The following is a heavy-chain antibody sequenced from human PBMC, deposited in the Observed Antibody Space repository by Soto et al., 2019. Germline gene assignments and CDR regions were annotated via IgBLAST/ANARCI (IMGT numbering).Heavy chain of an antibody. CDR2: IVTAGDT. J-gene: IGHJ4*02. D-gene: IGHD6-19*01. V-gene: IGHV3-13*01. CDR3: ARVASPPYSSGWYPFDY. CDR1: GFTFSSYD. Sequence: PGGSLRLSCAASGFTFSSYDMHWVRQATGKGLDWFLAIVTAGDTYYPCSVKCRFTISRENAKISLYLQMNSLRAEDTAVYYCARVASPPYSSGWYPFDYWGQGTLVTVSS.